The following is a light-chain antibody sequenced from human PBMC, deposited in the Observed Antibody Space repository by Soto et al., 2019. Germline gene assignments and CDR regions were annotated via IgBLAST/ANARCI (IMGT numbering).Light chain of an antibody. J-gene: IGKJ5*01. CDR3: QHYGSSLSIT. CDR2: GAS. V-gene: IGKV3-20*01. Sequence: ESVLTQSPGTLSLSPGERATLSCRASQSVSSNYLAWYQHKPGQAPRLLIYGASSRATGIPDRFSGSGSGTDFTLTISRLEPEDFAVYYCQHYGSSLSITFGQATRLEIK. CDR1: QSVSSNY.